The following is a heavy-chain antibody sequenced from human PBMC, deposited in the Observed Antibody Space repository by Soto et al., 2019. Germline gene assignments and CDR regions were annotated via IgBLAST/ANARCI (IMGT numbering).Heavy chain of an antibody. J-gene: IGHJ4*02. V-gene: IGHV4-34*01. CDR3: ARGYVDIVATVFCY. D-gene: IGHD5-12*01. CDR1: GGSFSGYY. Sequence: QVQLQQWGAGLLKPSETLSLTCAVYGGSFSGYYWSWVRQPPGKGLEWIGEINHSGSTNYNPALLRRVTIAVDTSKTQFSLQLSSVTAGDRAVYCCARGYVDIVATVFCYWGQGTLVPVSS. CDR2: INHSGST.